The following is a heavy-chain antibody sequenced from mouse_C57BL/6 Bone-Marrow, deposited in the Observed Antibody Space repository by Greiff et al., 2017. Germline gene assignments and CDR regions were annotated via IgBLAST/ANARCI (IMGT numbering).Heavy chain of an antibody. CDR2: ISDGGSYT. CDR1: GFTFSSYA. J-gene: IGHJ4*01. Sequence: EVKLVESGGGLVKPGGSLKLSCAASGFTFSSYAMSWVRQTPEKRLEWVATISDGGSYTYYPDNVKGRFTISRDNAKNNLYLQMSHLTSEDTAMYYCARVLLYSYSMDYWGQGTSVTVSS. CDR3: ARVLLYSYSMDY. V-gene: IGHV5-4*03.